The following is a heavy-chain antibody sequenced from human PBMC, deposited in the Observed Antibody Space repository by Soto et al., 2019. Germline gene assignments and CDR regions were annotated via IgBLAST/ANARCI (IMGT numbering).Heavy chain of an antibody. CDR3: AKDWGEYGSGNVN. V-gene: IGHV3-23*01. J-gene: IGHJ4*02. CDR2: ISGSGGST. CDR1: GFTFSSYA. Sequence: EVQPLESGGGLVQPGGSLRLSCAASGFTFSSYAMSWVRQAPGKGLEWVSAISGSGGSTYYADSVKGRFTISRDNSKNTLYLQMNSLRAEDTAVYYCAKDWGEYGSGNVNWGQGTLVTVSS. D-gene: IGHD3-10*01.